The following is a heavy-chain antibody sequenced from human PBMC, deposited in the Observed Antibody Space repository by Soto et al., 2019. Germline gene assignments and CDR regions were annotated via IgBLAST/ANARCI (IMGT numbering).Heavy chain of an antibody. Sequence: LQLQESGSGLVMPSQTLSLTCAVSGGSLSSGGYSWNWIRQPPGKALEWIGYIYDNGNTYYNPSLKSRVTISVARSKNQFSLNLTSVTAADTAVYFCARVGGWFDPSGQGTLVIVSA. CDR2: IYDNGNT. CDR1: GGSLSSGGYS. D-gene: IGHD3-16*01. CDR3: ARVGGWFDP. J-gene: IGHJ5*02. V-gene: IGHV4-30-2*01.